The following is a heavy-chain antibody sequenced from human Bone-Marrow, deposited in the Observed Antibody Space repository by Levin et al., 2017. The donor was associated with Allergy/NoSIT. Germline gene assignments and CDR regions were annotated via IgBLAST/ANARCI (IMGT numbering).Heavy chain of an antibody. CDR2: IKSKSDGGTT. Sequence: LSLPCAASGLIFRHAWMNWVRQAPGKGLEWVGRIKSKSDGGTTDYAAPVEGRFSISRDDSTNTLHLQMNSLKTEDTAVYYCTTDSSMTYEGYYYYYYMDVWGKGTMVTVSS. J-gene: IGHJ6*03. V-gene: IGHV3-15*01. CDR1: GLIFRHAW. CDR3: TTDSSMTYEGYYYYYYMDV. D-gene: IGHD3-22*01.